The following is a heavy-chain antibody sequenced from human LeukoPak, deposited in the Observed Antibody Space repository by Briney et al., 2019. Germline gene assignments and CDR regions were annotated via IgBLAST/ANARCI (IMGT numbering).Heavy chain of an antibody. Sequence: SVKVSCKASGGTFSSYTISWVRQAPGQGLEWMGRITPILGIANYAQKSQGRVTITADKSTSTAYMELSSLRSEDTAVYYCAREQRVRGVIINYWGQGTLVTVSS. CDR3: AREQRVRGVIINY. CDR1: GGTFSSYT. V-gene: IGHV1-69*04. D-gene: IGHD3-10*01. J-gene: IGHJ4*02. CDR2: ITPILGIA.